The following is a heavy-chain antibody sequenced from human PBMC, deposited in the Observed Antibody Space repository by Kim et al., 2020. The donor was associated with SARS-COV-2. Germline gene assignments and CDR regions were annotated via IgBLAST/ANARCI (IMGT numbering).Heavy chain of an antibody. Sequence: KHRVTISVDTSKNQFSLKLSSVTAADTAVYYCARGLRAAAGHYYYYYMDVWGKGTTVTVSS. D-gene: IGHD6-13*01. CDR3: ARGLRAAAGHYYYYYMDV. V-gene: IGHV4-59*09. J-gene: IGHJ6*03.